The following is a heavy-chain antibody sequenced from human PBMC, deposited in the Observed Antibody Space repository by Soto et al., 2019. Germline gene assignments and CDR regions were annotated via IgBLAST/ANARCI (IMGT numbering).Heavy chain of an antibody. D-gene: IGHD4-4*01. J-gene: IGHJ4*02. V-gene: IGHV1-8*01. CDR1: RYTFISYD. CDR3: ARSPSWETTVTPYYFDY. Sequence: QVQLVQSGAEVKKPGASVKVSCKASRYTFISYDINWVRQATGQGLEWMGWMNPKSANTGYAQNFQGRVTMTRNTSISTDNMELSSLRSEDTAVYYCARSPSWETTVTPYYFDYWGQGTLVTVSS. CDR2: MNPKSANT.